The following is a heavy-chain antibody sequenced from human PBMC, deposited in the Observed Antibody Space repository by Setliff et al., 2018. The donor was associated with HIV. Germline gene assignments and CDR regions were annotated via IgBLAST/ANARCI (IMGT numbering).Heavy chain of an antibody. CDR2: IIPIFGTA. CDR1: GGTFSSYA. Sequence: SVKVSCKASGGTFSSYAISWVRQAPGQGLEWMGGIIPIFGTANYAQKFQGRVTITADESTSTAHMELGSLRSEDTAVYYCGVGPEKIYYYYGMDVWGQGTTVTVSS. CDR3: GVGPEKIYYYYGMDV. J-gene: IGHJ6*02. V-gene: IGHV1-69*13. D-gene: IGHD1-26*01.